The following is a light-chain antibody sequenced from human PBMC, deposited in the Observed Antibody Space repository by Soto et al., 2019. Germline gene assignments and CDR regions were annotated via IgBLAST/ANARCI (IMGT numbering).Light chain of an antibody. CDR1: SSDVGGYNY. CDR3: SSSTSSSTRV. Sequence: QSVLTEPASVSWSPGQSITISCTGTSSDVGGYNYVSWYQQHPGKAPKLMIYDVSNRPSGVSNRFSGSKSGNTASLTISGLQAEDEADYYCSSSTSSSTRVFGTGTKVTVL. CDR2: DVS. J-gene: IGLJ1*01. V-gene: IGLV2-14*01.